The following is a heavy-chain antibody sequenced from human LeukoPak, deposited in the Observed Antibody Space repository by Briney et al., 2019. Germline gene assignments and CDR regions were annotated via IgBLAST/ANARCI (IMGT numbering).Heavy chain of an antibody. CDR3: ARVHDSSGYYWYFDL. Sequence: GESLKISCKGSGYRFSTYWIAWVRQMPGKGLEWMGIIYPGDSDPRYRPSFQGQVTMSADKSISTAYLQWNSLKASDTAMYYCARVHDSSGYYWYFDLWGRGTLVTVSS. CDR2: IYPGDSDP. CDR1: GYRFSTYW. J-gene: IGHJ2*01. D-gene: IGHD3-22*01. V-gene: IGHV5-51*01.